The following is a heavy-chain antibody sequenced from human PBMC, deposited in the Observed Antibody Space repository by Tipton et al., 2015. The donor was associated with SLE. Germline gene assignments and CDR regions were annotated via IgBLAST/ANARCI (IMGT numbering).Heavy chain of an antibody. CDR1: GGSISSSSYY. CDR2: IYYSGST. CDR3: AGPYSSSYNWFDP. D-gene: IGHD6-6*01. V-gene: IGHV4-39*01. Sequence: TLSLTCTVSGGSISSSSYYWGWIRQPPGKGLEWIGSIYYSGSTNYNPSLKSRVTISVDTSKNHFSLKLSSVTAADTAVYYCAGPYSSSYNWFDPWGQGTLVTVSS. J-gene: IGHJ5*02.